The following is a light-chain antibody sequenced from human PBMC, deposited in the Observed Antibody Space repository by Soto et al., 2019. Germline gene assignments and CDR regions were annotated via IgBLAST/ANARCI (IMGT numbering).Light chain of an antibody. CDR3: QQSYSTLAIT. V-gene: IGKV1-39*01. J-gene: IGKJ5*01. CDR1: QSLTIY. Sequence: DVHLTQSPSSLASSVGYRFTVTCLASQSLTIYLNWYQHRPGKAPKLLISAASNLQPGVPSRFSGSGSGTDFSLTISSLQPEDFATYYCQQSYSTLAITFGQGTRLEIK. CDR2: AAS.